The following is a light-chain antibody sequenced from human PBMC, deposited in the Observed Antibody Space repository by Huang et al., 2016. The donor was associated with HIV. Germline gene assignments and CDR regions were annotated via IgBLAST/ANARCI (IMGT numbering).Light chain of an antibody. CDR3: LQDHNYPRT. Sequence: AIQMTQSPSSLSASVGDRVTITCRASQGITDDLAWYQQKPGKAPKLLISGASTLRSGVPSRCSVSGSGTDFTLTISSLQPEDYATYYCLQDHNYPRTFGQGTKVEI. J-gene: IGKJ1*01. CDR1: QGITDD. V-gene: IGKV1-6*01. CDR2: GAS.